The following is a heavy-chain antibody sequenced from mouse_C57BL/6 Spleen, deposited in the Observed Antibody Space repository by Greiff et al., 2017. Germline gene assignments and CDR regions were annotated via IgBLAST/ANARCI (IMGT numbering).Heavy chain of an antibody. CDR1: GYTFTSYW. D-gene: IGHD2-12*01. CDR3: ARSRYDRGDFDY. V-gene: IGHV1-64*01. CDR2: IHPNRGST. Sequence: QVQLQQPGAELVKPGASVKLSCKASGYTFTSYWMHWVKQRPGQGLEWIGMIHPNRGSTTYNEKFKSKATLTVDKSSSTAYMQLSSLTSEDSAVYYCARSRYDRGDFDYWGQGTTLTVSS. J-gene: IGHJ2*01.